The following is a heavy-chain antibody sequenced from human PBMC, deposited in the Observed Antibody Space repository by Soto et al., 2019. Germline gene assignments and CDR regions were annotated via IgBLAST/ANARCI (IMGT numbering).Heavy chain of an antibody. V-gene: IGHV3-23*01. D-gene: IGHD5-18*01. CDR2: ISGSGIST. Sequence: EVQLLESGGGLVQPGGSLRLSCAASGFTFSSYAMSWVRQAPGKGLEWVSGISGSGISTYYADSVKGRFTISRDNSKNPVYLQTNSLRAEDTAVYYCAKERGYNYGYDAMDVWGQGTTVTVSS. CDR3: AKERGYNYGYDAMDV. J-gene: IGHJ6*02. CDR1: GFTFSSYA.